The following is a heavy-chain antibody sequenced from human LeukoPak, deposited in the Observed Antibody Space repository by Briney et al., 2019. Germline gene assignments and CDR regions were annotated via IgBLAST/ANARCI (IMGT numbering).Heavy chain of an antibody. CDR2: INLNGGST. CDR1: RCTFTNYY. D-gene: IGHD5/OR15-5a*01. J-gene: IGHJ4*02. CDR3: ASGGNVVYQECVY. V-gene: IGHV1-46*01. Sequence: ASVNVSCKASRCTFTNYYVHWVRQAPGQGLAWMGVINLNGGSTSYAQMLQGRVTMVRDRYTSTVYQHLRIKKCSDEGVVFCASGGNVVYQECVYWGQGTLVSVSS.